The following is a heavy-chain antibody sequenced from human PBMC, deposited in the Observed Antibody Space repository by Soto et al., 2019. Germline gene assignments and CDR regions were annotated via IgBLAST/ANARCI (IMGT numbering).Heavy chain of an antibody. V-gene: IGHV3-33*01. D-gene: IGHD3-10*01. Sequence: PGGSLRLSCAASGFTFSSYGMHWVRQAPGKGLEWVAVIWYDGSNKYYADSVKGRFTISRDNSKNTLYLQMNSLRAEDTAVYYCAREGGLWFGELLPFDYWGQGTLVTVS. CDR3: AREGGLWFGELLPFDY. CDR1: GFTFSSYG. J-gene: IGHJ4*02. CDR2: IWYDGSNK.